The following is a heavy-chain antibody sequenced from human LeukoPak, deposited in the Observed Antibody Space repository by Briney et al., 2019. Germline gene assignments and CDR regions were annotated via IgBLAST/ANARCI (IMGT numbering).Heavy chain of an antibody. CDR3: AKDYSGSGTFEY. Sequence: GGSLRLSCAASGFTFDDYAIHWVRQAPGKGLEWVSLISGDGGSTYYADSVNGRFTISRDNSKNSLYLQMNSLRTEDTALYYCAKDYSGSGTFEYWGQGTLVTVSS. D-gene: IGHD5-12*01. CDR2: ISGDGGST. V-gene: IGHV3-43*02. CDR1: GFTFDDYA. J-gene: IGHJ4*02.